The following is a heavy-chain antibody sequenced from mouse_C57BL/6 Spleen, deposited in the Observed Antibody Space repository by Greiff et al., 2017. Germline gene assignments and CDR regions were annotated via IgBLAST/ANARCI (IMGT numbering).Heavy chain of an antibody. Sequence: EVKVVESGPELVKPGASVKISCKASGYSFTDYNMNWVKQSNGKSLEWIGVINPNYGTTSYNQKFKGKATLTVDQSSSTAYMQLNSLTSEDSAVYYCAQSLIYYAMDYWGQGTSVTVSS. D-gene: IGHD6-1*01. CDR1: GYSFTDYN. CDR3: AQSLIYYAMDY. J-gene: IGHJ4*01. CDR2: INPNYGTT. V-gene: IGHV1-39*01.